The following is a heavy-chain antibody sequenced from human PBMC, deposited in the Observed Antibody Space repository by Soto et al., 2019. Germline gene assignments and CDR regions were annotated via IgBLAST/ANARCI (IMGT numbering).Heavy chain of an antibody. D-gene: IGHD3-22*01. V-gene: IGHV4-4*02. CDR1: GVSISSNNW. J-gene: IGHJ4*02. Sequence: QVQLQESGPGLVKPSGTLSLTCAVSGVSISSNNWWSWVRQPPGKGLEWIGEMYHTGSTNYNPSLKRRVTISVDKSKNHFPLELNSVTAADTAVYYCARSSRYQYDSSEGNFDYWGQGTLVTVSS. CDR3: ARSSRYQYDSSEGNFDY. CDR2: MYHTGST.